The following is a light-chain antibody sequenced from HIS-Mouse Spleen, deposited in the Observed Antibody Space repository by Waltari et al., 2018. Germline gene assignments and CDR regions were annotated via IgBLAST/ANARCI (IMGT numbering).Light chain of an antibody. J-gene: IGLJ2*01. V-gene: IGLV3-10*01. CDR2: EDS. Sequence: SYELTQPPSVSVSPGQTARITCPGAAFPKKIAYWYQQKSGQAPVLVIYEDSKRPSGIPERFSGSSSGTMATLTISGAQVEDEADYYCYSTDSSGNHRVFGGGTKLTVL. CDR3: YSTDSSGNHRV. CDR1: AFPKKI.